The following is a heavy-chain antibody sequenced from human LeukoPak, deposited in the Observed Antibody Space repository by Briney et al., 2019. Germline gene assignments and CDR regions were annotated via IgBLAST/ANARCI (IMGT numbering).Heavy chain of an antibody. D-gene: IGHD5-12*01. V-gene: IGHV3-21*01. CDR1: GFTFSSYS. J-gene: IGHJ4*02. CDR3: ARDEVVAYFDY. Sequence: PGGSPRLSCAASGFTFSSYSMNWVRQAPGKGLEWVSSISSSSSYIYYADSVKGRFTISRDNAKNSLYLQMNSLRAEDTAVYYCARDEVVAYFDYWGQGTLVTVSS. CDR2: ISSSSSYI.